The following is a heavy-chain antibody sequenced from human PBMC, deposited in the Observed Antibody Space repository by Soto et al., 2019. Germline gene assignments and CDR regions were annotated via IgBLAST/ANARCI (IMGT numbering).Heavy chain of an antibody. D-gene: IGHD5-18*01. V-gene: IGHV1-3*01. Sequence: RASVKVSCKASGYTFTSYAMHWVRQAPGQRLEWMGWINAGNGNTKYSQKFQGRVTITRDTSASTAYMELSSLRSEDTAVYYCARGGDTAMDEYYFDYWGQGTLVTVSS. CDR2: INAGNGNT. CDR1: GYTFTSYA. CDR3: ARGGDTAMDEYYFDY. J-gene: IGHJ4*02.